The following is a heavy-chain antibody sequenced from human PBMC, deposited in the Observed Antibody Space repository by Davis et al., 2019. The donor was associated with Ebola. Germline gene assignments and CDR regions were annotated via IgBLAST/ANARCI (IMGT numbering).Heavy chain of an antibody. CDR2: ISGSGGST. D-gene: IGHD5-24*01. Sequence: GESLKISCAASGFTFSSYAMSWVRQAPGKGLEWVSAISGSGGSTYYADSVKGRFTISRDNSKNTLYLQMNSLRAEDTAVYYCASLWATPCMDVWGQGTTVTVSS. J-gene: IGHJ6*02. CDR1: GFTFSSYA. V-gene: IGHV3-23*01. CDR3: ASLWATPCMDV.